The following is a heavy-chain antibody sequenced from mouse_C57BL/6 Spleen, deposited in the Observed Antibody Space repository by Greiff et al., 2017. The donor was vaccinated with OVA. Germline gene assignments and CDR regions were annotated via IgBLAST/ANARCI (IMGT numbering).Heavy chain of an antibody. Sequence: VQLQQSGAELARPGASVKLSCKASGYTFTSYGISWVKQRTGQGLEWIGEIYPRSGNTYYNEKFKCKATLTADKSSSTAYMELRSLTSEDSAVYFCARGGSNWYFDVWGTGTTVTVSS. J-gene: IGHJ1*03. V-gene: IGHV1-81*01. CDR1: GYTFTSYG. CDR3: ARGGSNWYFDV. CDR2: IYPRSGNT.